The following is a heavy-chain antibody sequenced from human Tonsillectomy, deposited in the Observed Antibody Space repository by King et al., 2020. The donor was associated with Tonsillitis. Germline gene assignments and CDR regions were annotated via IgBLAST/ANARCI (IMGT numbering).Heavy chain of an antibody. CDR1: GFTFSSYS. Sequence: VQLVESGGGLVKPGGSLRLSCAASGFTFSSYSMNWVRQAPGKGLEWVSSISSSSSYIYYADSVKGRFTISRDNAKNSLYLQMNSLRAEDTAVYYCARDLWAGTSGYGMDVWGQGTTVTVSS. J-gene: IGHJ6*02. V-gene: IGHV3-21*01. D-gene: IGHD6-19*01. CDR3: ARDLWAGTSGYGMDV. CDR2: ISSSSSYI.